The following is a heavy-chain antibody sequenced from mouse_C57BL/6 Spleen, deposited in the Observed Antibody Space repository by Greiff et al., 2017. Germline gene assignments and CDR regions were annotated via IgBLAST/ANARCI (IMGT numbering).Heavy chain of an antibody. V-gene: IGHV1-20*01. J-gene: IGHJ4*01. D-gene: IGHD2-3*01. CDR1: GYSFTGYF. CDR3: ARRGIYDGYYLYAMDY. CDR2: INPYNDDT. Sequence: VQLQQSGPELVKPGDSVKISCKASGYSFTGYFMNWVMQSHGKSLEWIGRINPYNDDTFYNQKFKGKATLTVDKSSSTAHMELRSLTSEDSAVYYCARRGIYDGYYLYAMDYWGQGTSVTVSS.